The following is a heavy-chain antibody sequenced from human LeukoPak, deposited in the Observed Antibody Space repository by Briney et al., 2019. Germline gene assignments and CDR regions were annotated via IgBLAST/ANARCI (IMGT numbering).Heavy chain of an antibody. V-gene: IGHV1-24*01. J-gene: IGHJ4*02. Sequence: WASVKVSCKVSGYTLTELSMHWVRQAPGKGLEWMGGFDPEDGETIYAQKFQGRVTMTEDTSTDTAYVELSSLRSEDTAVYYCATAYYYDSSGYYPLGYWGQGTLVTVSS. CDR3: ATAYYYDSSGYYPLGY. D-gene: IGHD3-22*01. CDR2: FDPEDGET. CDR1: GYTLTELS.